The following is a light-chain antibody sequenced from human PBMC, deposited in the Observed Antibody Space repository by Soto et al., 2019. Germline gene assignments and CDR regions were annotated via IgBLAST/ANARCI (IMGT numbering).Light chain of an antibody. CDR2: DAS. Sequence: DIQMTQSPSTLSASVGDRVTITCRASQSISSWLAWYQQKPGKAPKLLIYDASSLESGVPSRFSGSGSGTKFTLTISSLQPGDFATYYCQQYAGTFGQGTKVDIK. CDR1: QSISSW. V-gene: IGKV1-5*01. CDR3: QQYAGT. J-gene: IGKJ1*01.